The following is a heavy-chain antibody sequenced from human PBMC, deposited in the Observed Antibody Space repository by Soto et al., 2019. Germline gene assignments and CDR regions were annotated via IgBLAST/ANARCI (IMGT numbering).Heavy chain of an antibody. CDR1: GFTVSSNY. V-gene: IGHV3-66*01. J-gene: IGHJ4*02. D-gene: IGHD3-3*01. CDR2: IYSGGST. CDR3: ARFFHFWSGPYYFDY. Sequence: GGSLRLSCAASGFTVSSNYMSWVRQAPGKGLEWVSVIYSGGSTYYADSVKGRFTISRDNSKNTLYLQMNSLRAEDTAVYYCARFFHFWSGPYYFDYWGQGTLVTVSS.